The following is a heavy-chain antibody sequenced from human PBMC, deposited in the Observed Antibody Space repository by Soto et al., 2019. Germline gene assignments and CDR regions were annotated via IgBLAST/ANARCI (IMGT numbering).Heavy chain of an antibody. J-gene: IGHJ4*02. CDR1: GYTFTGYY. V-gene: IGHV1-2*04. Sequence: ASVKVSCKASGYTFTGYYMHWVRQAPGQGLEWMGWVNPNSGGTNYAQKFQGWVTMTRDTSISTAYMELSRLISDDTAVYYCARDNPPYYFDYWGQGTLVTVSS. CDR2: VNPNSGGT. CDR3: ARDNPPYYFDY.